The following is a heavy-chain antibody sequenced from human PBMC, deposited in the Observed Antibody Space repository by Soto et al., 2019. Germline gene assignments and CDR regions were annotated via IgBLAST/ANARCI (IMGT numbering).Heavy chain of an antibody. CDR1: GGTFSSYA. CDR2: IIPIFGTA. D-gene: IGHD5-18*01. J-gene: IGHJ4*02. V-gene: IGHV1-69*12. CDR3: AGGNIQLWLQFDY. Sequence: QVQLVQSGAEVKKPGSSVKVSCKASGGTFSSYAISWVRQAPGQGLEWMGGIIPIFGTANYAQKFQGRVTINADESTCTDYMELSSVRSEDTAGEYCAGGNIQLWLQFDYWGQGTLVTVSS.